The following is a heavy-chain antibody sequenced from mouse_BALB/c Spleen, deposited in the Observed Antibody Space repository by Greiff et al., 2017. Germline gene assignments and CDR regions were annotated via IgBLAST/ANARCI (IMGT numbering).Heavy chain of an antibody. CDR2: ISDGGSYT. D-gene: IGHD1-1*01. CDR1: GFTFSDYY. J-gene: IGHJ4*01. CDR3: ARGGYYGSSYPYYYAMDY. V-gene: IGHV5-4*02. Sequence: EVQRVESGGGLVKPGGSLKLSCAASGFTFSDYYMYWVRQTPEKRLEWVATISDGGSYTYYPDSVKGRFTISRDNAKNNLYLQMSSLKSEDTAMYYCARGGYYGSSYPYYYAMDYWGQGTSVTVSS.